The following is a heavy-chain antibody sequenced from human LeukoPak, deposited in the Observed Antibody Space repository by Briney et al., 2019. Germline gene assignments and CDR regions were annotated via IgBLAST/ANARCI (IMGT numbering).Heavy chain of an antibody. Sequence: GASVKVSCKASGGTFSSYAISWVRQAPGQGLEWMGGIIPILGIANYAQKFQGRVTITADKSTSTAYMELSSLRSEDTAVYYCARELRWPTGGAFDIWGQGTMVTVSS. D-gene: IGHD4-23*01. J-gene: IGHJ3*02. CDR2: IIPILGIA. CDR1: GGTFSSYA. V-gene: IGHV1-69*10. CDR3: ARELRWPTGGAFDI.